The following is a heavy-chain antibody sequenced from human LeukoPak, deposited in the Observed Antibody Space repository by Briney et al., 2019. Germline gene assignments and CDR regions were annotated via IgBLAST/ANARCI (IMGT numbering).Heavy chain of an antibody. CDR1: GGSISSSGYY. D-gene: IGHD2-21*01. CDR3: ARHIADSYMDV. Sequence: PSETLSLTCTVSGGSISSSGYYWGCIRQPPGKGREWIGHIYYSGSTFYSPSLKSRVSISIDTPKNHFSLKLTSVTAADTSIYYSARHIADSYMDVSGRRATVTVS. J-gene: IGHJ6*03. CDR2: IYYSGST. V-gene: IGHV4-39*01.